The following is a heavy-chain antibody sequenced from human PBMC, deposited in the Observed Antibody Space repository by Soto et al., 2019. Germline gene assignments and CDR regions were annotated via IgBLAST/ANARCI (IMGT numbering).Heavy chain of an antibody. Sequence: GGSLRLSCAASGFTFSSYSMNWVRQAPGKGLEWVLYISSSSSTIYYADSVKGRFTISRDNAKNSLYLQMNSLRAEDTAVYYCALFGELFDFDYWGQGTLVTVSS. CDR1: GFTFSSYS. CDR2: ISSSSSTI. J-gene: IGHJ4*02. V-gene: IGHV3-48*01. D-gene: IGHD3-10*02. CDR3: ALFGELFDFDY.